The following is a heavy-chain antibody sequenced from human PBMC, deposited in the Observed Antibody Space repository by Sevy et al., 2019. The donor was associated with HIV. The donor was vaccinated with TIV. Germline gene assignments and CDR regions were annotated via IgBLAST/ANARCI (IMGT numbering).Heavy chain of an antibody. Sequence: SETLSLTCAVYGGSFSGYYWSWIRQPPGKGLEWIGEINHSGSTNYNPSLKSRVTISVDTSKNQFSLKLSSVTAADTAVYYCARLPTRSAAYDYVWGSYRPYYFDYWGQGTLVTVSS. CDR3: ARLPTRSAAYDYVWGSYRPYYFDY. D-gene: IGHD3-16*02. J-gene: IGHJ4*02. CDR2: INHSGST. V-gene: IGHV4-34*01. CDR1: GGSFSGYY.